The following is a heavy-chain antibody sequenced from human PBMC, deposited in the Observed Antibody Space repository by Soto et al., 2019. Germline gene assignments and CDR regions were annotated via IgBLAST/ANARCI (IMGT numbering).Heavy chain of an antibody. CDR2: IYSDGST. V-gene: IGHV3-66*01. D-gene: IGHD2-8*01. J-gene: IGHJ4*02. Sequence: GGSLRLSCAASGFTVSSNYISWVRPAPGKGLEWVSVIYSDGSTYYADSVKGRFTISRDNSKNTLYLLLNSLRAEDTAVYYCARVGYCANGICYLMGYFDYWGQGTLVTVSS. CDR1: GFTVSSNY. CDR3: ARVGYCANGICYLMGYFDY.